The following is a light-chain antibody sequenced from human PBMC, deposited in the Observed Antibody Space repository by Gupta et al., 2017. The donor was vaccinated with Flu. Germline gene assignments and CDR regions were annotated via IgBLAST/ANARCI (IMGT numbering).Light chain of an antibody. CDR1: QSVSSNY. J-gene: IGKJ1*01. CDR2: DAS. CDR3: HQYGSSPRT. V-gene: IGKV3D-20*01. Sequence: PGERATLSCGASQSVSSNYLAWYQQKPGLAPRLLIYDASSRATGIPDRFSGGGSGTDFTLTITRLEPEDFAVYYCHQYGSSPRTFGQGTKVEI.